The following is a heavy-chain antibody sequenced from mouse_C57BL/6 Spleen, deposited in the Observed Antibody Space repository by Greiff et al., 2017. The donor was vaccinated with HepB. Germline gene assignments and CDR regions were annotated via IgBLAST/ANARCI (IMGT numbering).Heavy chain of an antibody. J-gene: IGHJ2*01. CDR1: GYTFTSYW. D-gene: IGHD4-1*01. Sequence: QVQLQQPGAELVKPGASVKLSCKASGYTFTSYWMQWVKQRPGQGLEWIGEIDPSDSYTNYNQKFKGKATLTVDTSSSTAYMQLSSLTSEDSAVYDCARSLTGTGYFDYWGQGTTLTVSS. V-gene: IGHV1-50*01. CDR2: IDPSDSYT. CDR3: ARSLTGTGYFDY.